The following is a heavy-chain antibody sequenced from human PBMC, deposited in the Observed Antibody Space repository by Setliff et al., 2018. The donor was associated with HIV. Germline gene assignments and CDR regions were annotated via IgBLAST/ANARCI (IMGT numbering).Heavy chain of an antibody. D-gene: IGHD3-22*01. CDR3: ATGGYYYYDKSDYYYHIDV. V-gene: IGHV1-69*13. J-gene: IGHJ6*03. Sequence: SVKVSCKASGGTFSSYAISWVRQAPGQGLEWMGGIIPIYGTANYAQKFQGRVTITADEFSSTAYMELSSLRSEDTAVYYCATGGYYYYDKSDYYYHIDVWGKGTTVTVSS. CDR2: IIPIYGTA. CDR1: GGTFSSYA.